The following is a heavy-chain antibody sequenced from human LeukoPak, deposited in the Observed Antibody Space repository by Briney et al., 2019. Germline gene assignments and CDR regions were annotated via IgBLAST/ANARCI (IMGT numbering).Heavy chain of an antibody. D-gene: IGHD3-22*01. CDR3: AKERRGMGYYDSSGYPT. Sequence: GGSLRFSCAASGFTFSSYAMSWVRQAPGKGLEWVSAISGSGGSTYYADSVKGRFTISRDNSKNTLYLQMNSLRAEDTAVYYCAKERRGMGYYDSSGYPTWGQGTLVTVSS. J-gene: IGHJ4*02. CDR2: ISGSGGST. CDR1: GFTFSSYA. V-gene: IGHV3-23*01.